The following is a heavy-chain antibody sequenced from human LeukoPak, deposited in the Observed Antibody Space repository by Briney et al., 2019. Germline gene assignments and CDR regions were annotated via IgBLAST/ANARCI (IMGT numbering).Heavy chain of an antibody. D-gene: IGHD1-7*01. Sequence: PGGSLRLSCVASGFTFSSFAMIWVRQAPGKGLQWVSTIIGSGGSTYYADSVKGRFTISRDNSKNTLYLQMNSLRAEDTALYYCARTIHFDYWGQGTLVTVSS. CDR1: GFTFSSFA. J-gene: IGHJ4*02. CDR2: IIGSGGST. V-gene: IGHV3-23*01. CDR3: ARTIHFDY.